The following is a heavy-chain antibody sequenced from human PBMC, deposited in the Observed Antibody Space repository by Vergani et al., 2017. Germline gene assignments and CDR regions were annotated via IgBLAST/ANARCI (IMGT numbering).Heavy chain of an antibody. D-gene: IGHD3-3*01. CDR3: AKASQFDGLRFLEWPAYYYYMDV. Sequence: EVQLLESGGGLVQPGGSLRLSCAASGFTFSSYAMSWVRQAPGKGLEWVSAISGSGGSTYYADSVKGRFTISRDNSKNTLYLQMNSLRAEDTAVYYCAKASQFDGLRFLEWPAYYYYMDVWGKGTTVTVSS. J-gene: IGHJ6*03. V-gene: IGHV3-23*01. CDR1: GFTFSSYA. CDR2: ISGSGGST.